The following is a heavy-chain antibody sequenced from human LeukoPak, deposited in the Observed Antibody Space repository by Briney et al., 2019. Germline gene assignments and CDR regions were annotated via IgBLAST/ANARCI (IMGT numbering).Heavy chain of an antibody. Sequence: GGSLRLSCAASGFTFSDYYMSWIRQAPGKGLEWVSYISSSGSTIYYADSVKGRFTIPRDNAKNSLYLQMNSLRAGDTAVYYCARDAKWNYYYYGMDVWGQGTTVTVSS. V-gene: IGHV3-11*01. D-gene: IGHD1-26*01. J-gene: IGHJ6*02. CDR1: GFTFSDYY. CDR2: ISSSGSTI. CDR3: ARDAKWNYYYYGMDV.